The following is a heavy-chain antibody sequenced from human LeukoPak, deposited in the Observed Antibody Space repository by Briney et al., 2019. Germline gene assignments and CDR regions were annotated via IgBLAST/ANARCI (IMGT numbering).Heavy chain of an antibody. D-gene: IGHD6-13*01. CDR3: ARAGYSSSWLLDY. V-gene: IGHV1-2*02. J-gene: IGHJ4*02. CDR1: GYTFTGYY. Sequence: GASVKVSCKASGYTFTGYYMHWVRQAPGQGLEWMGWINPNSGGTNYAQKFQGRVTMTRDTSISTAYMELSRLRSEDTAVYYCARAGYSSSWLLDYWGQGTLVTVSS. CDR2: INPNSGGT.